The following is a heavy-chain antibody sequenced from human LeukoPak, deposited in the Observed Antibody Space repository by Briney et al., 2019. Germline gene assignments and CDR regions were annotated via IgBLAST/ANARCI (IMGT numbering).Heavy chain of an antibody. CDR3: ARDPNSSGWPYYFDY. CDR2: INPNSGGT. J-gene: IGHJ4*02. D-gene: IGHD6-19*01. V-gene: IGHV1-2*02. Sequence: ASVKVSCKASGGTFSSYAISWVRQAPGQGLEWMGWINPNSGGTNYAQKFQGRVTMTRDTSISTAYMELSSLRSDDTAVYYCARDPNSSGWPYYFDYWGQGTLVTVSS. CDR1: GGTFSSYA.